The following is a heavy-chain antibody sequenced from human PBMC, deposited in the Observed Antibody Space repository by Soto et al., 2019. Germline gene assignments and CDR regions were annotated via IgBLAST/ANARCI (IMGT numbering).Heavy chain of an antibody. J-gene: IGHJ6*02. CDR1: GGTFSSYA. CDR3: ARVPGFGELNPSFSVPHYYYYGMDV. D-gene: IGHD3-10*01. Sequence: GASVKVSCKASGGTFSSYAISWVRQAPGQGLEWMGGIIPIFGTANYAQKFQGRVTITADESTSTAYMELSSLRSEDTAVYYCARVPGFGELNPSFSVPHYYYYGMDVWGQGTTVTVSS. CDR2: IIPIFGTA. V-gene: IGHV1-69*13.